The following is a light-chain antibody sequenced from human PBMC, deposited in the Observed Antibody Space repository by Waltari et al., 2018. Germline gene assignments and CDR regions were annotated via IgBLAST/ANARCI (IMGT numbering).Light chain of an antibody. CDR3: SSYTRSSSYV. CDR2: DVS. V-gene: IGLV2-14*01. J-gene: IGLJ1*01. CDR1: SSDIGGDNF. Sequence: QSALTQPASVSGSPEQSITISCNGTSSDIGGDNFVSWYQQHPGKAPKLILFDVSDRPSGVANRFSGSKSGNSASLTISGLQAEDEADYYCSSYTRSSSYVFGTGTKVTVL.